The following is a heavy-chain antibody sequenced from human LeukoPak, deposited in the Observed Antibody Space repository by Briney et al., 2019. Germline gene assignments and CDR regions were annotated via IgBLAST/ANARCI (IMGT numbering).Heavy chain of an antibody. CDR1: GGSISSYY. D-gene: IGHD6-19*01. J-gene: IGHJ5*02. Sequence: SETLSLTCTVSGGSISSYYWSWIRQPAGTALEWIGRIYTSGTITYNPSLKSRVTMSVDTSKNQFSLKLSSVTAADTAVYYCAREMLAAVAAQSWGQGTLVTVSS. V-gene: IGHV4-4*07. CDR3: AREMLAAVAAQS. CDR2: IYTSGTI.